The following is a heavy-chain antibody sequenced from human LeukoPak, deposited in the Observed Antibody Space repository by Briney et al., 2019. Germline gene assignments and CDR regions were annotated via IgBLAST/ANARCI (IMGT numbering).Heavy chain of an antibody. V-gene: IGHV1-69*04. J-gene: IGHJ4*02. Sequence: SVKVSCKASGGTFSSYAISWVRQAPGQGLEWMGRIIPILGIANYAQKFQGRVTITADKSTSTAYMELSSLRSDDTAVYYCARGGNWNPSMTFDYWGQGTLVTVSS. D-gene: IGHD1-1*01. CDR2: IIPILGIA. CDR1: GGTFSSYA. CDR3: ARGGNWNPSMTFDY.